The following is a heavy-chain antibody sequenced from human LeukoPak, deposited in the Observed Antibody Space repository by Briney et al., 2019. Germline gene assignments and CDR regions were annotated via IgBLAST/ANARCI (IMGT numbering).Heavy chain of an antibody. CDR2: INPDGENT. CDR3: AKDLHYGSADY. J-gene: IGHJ4*02. V-gene: IGHV3-74*01. D-gene: IGHD3-10*01. Sequence: GESLRLSCAASGFTFSTYWMYWVRQVPGKGLVWVSFINPDGENTNYADSVKGRFIISRDNAKNTLYLQMNSLRAEDTAVYYCAKDLHYGSADYWGQGIQVTVSS. CDR1: GFTFSTYW.